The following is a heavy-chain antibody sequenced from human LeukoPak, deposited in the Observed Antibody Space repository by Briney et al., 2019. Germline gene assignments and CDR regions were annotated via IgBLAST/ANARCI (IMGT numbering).Heavy chain of an antibody. CDR2: ISYSGST. Sequence: PSETLSLTCTVSGGSMSSYYWNFIRQPAGKGLEWIAYISYSGSTIYNPSLKSRVTISVDTSKNQFSLRLSSVTAADTAVYYCARAGRLYSSGWSEYFQHWGQGTLVTVSS. D-gene: IGHD6-13*01. CDR3: ARAGRLYSSGWSEYFQH. CDR1: GGSMSSYY. J-gene: IGHJ1*01. V-gene: IGHV4-59*01.